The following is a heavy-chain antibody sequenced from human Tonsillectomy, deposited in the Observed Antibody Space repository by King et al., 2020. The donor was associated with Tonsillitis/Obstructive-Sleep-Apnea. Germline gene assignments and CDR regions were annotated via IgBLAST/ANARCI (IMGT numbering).Heavy chain of an antibody. J-gene: IGHJ5*02. Sequence: QLVQSGAEVKKPGASVKVSCKASGYTFTSYGISWVRQAPGQGLEWMGWISAYNGNTNYAQKLQGRVTMTTDTSTSTAYMELRSLRSDDTAVYYCARDLERTYSSSWYLAVHNWFDPWGQGTLVTVSS. V-gene: IGHV1-18*01. D-gene: IGHD6-13*01. CDR1: GYTFTSYG. CDR2: ISAYNGNT. CDR3: ARDLERTYSSSWYLAVHNWFDP.